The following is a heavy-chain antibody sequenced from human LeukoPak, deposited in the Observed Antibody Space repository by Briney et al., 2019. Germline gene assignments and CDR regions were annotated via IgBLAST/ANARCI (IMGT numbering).Heavy chain of an antibody. Sequence: SSETLSLTCAVYGGSFSGYYWSWIRQPPGKGLEWIGYIYYSGSTNYNPSLKSRVTISVDTSKNQLSLKLSSVTAEDTAVYYCARVLAADDSSGYYIDYWGQGTLVTVSS. J-gene: IGHJ4*02. V-gene: IGHV4-59*01. CDR1: GGSFSGYY. D-gene: IGHD3-22*01. CDR3: ARVLAADDSSGYYIDY. CDR2: IYYSGST.